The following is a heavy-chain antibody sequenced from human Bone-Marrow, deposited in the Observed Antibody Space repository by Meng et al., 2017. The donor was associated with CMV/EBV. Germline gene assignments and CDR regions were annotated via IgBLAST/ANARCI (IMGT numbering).Heavy chain of an antibody. V-gene: IGHV3-30*04. D-gene: IGHD3-10*01. CDR1: GFTFSSYA. CDR2: ISYDGSNK. CDR3: AKDPGSGNDYYYGMDV. Sequence: GESLKISCAASGFTFSSYAMHWVRQAPGKGLEWVAVISYDGSNKYYADSVKGRFTISRDNSKNTLYLQMNSLRAEDTAVYYCAKDPGSGNDYYYGMDVWGQGTTVNVSS. J-gene: IGHJ6*01.